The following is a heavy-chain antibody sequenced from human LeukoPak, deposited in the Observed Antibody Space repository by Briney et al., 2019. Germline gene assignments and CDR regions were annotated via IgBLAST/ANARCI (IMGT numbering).Heavy chain of an antibody. V-gene: IGHV4-30-2*01. CDR3: AREKGTMVRGPYDY. Sequence: PSETLSLTCTVSGGSISSGGYYWSWIRQPPGKGLEWIGYIYHSGSTYYNPSLKSRVTISVDRSKNQFSLKLSSVTAADTAVYYCAREKGTMVRGPYDYWGQGTLVTVSS. CDR1: GGSISSGGYY. J-gene: IGHJ4*02. D-gene: IGHD3-10*01. CDR2: IYHSGST.